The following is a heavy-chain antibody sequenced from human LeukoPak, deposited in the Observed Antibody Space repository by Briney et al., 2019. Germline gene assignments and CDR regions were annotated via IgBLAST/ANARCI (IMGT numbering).Heavy chain of an antibody. Sequence: ASVKVSCKASGYTFTDYYMHWVRQAPGQGLEWMGWINPNSGGTNYAQKFYARVTMTRDTSISTAYMELSRLRSDDTAVFYCARSPDILTGENFDYWGQGTLVTVSS. V-gene: IGHV1-2*02. CDR2: INPNSGGT. J-gene: IGHJ4*02. CDR1: GYTFTDYY. CDR3: ARSPDILTGENFDY. D-gene: IGHD3-9*01.